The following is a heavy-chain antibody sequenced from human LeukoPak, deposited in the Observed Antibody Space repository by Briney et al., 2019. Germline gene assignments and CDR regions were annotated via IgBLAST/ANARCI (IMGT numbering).Heavy chain of an antibody. Sequence: SETLSLTCTVSGGSVSSGNYYWSWIRQPPVKGLEWIGYIYYSGDTNYNPSLKGRVTISVDTSKNQVSLKLSSVTAADTAVYYCARDPSGYFNYWGQGTLVTVSS. J-gene: IGHJ4*02. D-gene: IGHD3-22*01. CDR1: GGSVSSGNYY. V-gene: IGHV4-61*01. CDR2: IYYSGDT. CDR3: ARDPSGYFNY.